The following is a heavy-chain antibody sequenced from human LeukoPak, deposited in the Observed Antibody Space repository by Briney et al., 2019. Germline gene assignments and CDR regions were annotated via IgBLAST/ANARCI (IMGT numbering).Heavy chain of an antibody. CDR3: ARDGSYYAY. CDR2: IYSSGTT. CDR1: GGSITNYY. J-gene: IGHJ4*02. Sequence: SEPLSLPCTVSGGSITNYYWTWIRQPPGKGLEWIGYIYSSGTTNYNPSLKSRVTMSVDTSKNHFSLKLSSVTAADTAMYYCARDGSYYAYWGQGILVTVSS. D-gene: IGHD1-26*01. V-gene: IGHV4-59*01.